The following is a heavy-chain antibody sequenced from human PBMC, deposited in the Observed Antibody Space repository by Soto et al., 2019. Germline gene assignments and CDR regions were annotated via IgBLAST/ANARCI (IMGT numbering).Heavy chain of an antibody. Sequence: GGSLRLSCAASGFTFSSYWMHWVRQVPGKGLVWVSRINGDGSSTSYADSVKGRFTISRDNAKNTLYLQMNSLRAEDTAVYYCARAFDYWGQGTLVTVSS. CDR2: INGDGSST. CDR1: GFTFSSYW. CDR3: ARAFDY. J-gene: IGHJ4*02. V-gene: IGHV3-74*01.